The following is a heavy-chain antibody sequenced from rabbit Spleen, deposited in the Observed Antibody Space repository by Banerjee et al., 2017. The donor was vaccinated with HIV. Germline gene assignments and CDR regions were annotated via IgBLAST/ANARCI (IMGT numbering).Heavy chain of an antibody. D-gene: IGHD8-1*01. V-gene: IGHV1S40*01. CDR1: GFSFSSSDY. CDR3: ARDTGSSFSSYGMDL. J-gene: IGHJ6*01. CDR2: IAGSNSAFT. Sequence: QSLEESGGDLVKPGASLTLTCTASGFSFSSSDYMCWVRQAPGKGLEWISCIAGSNSAFTYSATWAKGRFTCSKTASTTVTLQMTSLTVADTATYFFARDTGSSFSSYGMDLWGPGTLVTVS.